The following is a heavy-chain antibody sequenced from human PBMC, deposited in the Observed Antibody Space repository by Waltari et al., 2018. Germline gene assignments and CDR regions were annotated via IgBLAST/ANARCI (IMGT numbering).Heavy chain of an antibody. J-gene: IGHJ4*02. CDR3: ASTSSGWSYFDY. CDR1: GFTFSSYA. CDR2: NSYNGSNK. V-gene: IGHV3-30-3*01. Sequence: QVQLVESGGGVVQPGRSLRLSCAASGFTFSSYAMHWVRQAPGKGLGGVAVNSYNGSNKYYADSGKGGFTIARDNSKTTLYLQMNSLRAEDTAVYYCASTSSGWSYFDYWGQGTLVTVSS. D-gene: IGHD6-19*01.